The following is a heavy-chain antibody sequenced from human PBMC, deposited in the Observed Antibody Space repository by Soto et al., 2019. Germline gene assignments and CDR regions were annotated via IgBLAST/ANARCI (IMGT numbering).Heavy chain of an antibody. Sequence: SETLSLTCTVSGAPISAFYWSWIRQSPGKRLEWIGHIYYTGSTNYNPSLNSRVTISLDTSKNQLSLRLNSVTAADTAVYYCARRRDGYTGVWFDPWGQGTLVTVSS. CDR3: ARRRDGYTGVWFDP. D-gene: IGHD5-12*01. J-gene: IGHJ5*02. V-gene: IGHV4-59*01. CDR1: GAPISAFY. CDR2: IYYTGST.